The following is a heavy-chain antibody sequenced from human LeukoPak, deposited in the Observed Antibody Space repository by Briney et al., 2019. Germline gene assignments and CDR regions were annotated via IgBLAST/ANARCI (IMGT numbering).Heavy chain of an antibody. J-gene: IGHJ4*02. D-gene: IGHD2-15*01. CDR2: ISYDGSNK. CDR1: GFTFSSYG. CDR3: AKAGEYCSGGNCADY. V-gene: IGHV3-30*18. Sequence: GGSLRLSCAASGFTFSSYGIHWVRQAPGKGREWVAVISYDGSNKYYADSVKGRFTISRDNSKNTLYLQMNSLRAEDTAVYYCAKAGEYCSGGNCADYWGQGTLVTVSS.